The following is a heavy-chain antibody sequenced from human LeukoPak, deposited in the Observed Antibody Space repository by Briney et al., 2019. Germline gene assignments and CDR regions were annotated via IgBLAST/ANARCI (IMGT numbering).Heavy chain of an antibody. D-gene: IGHD3-22*01. CDR3: ARDAYYYDSSGYYDY. CDR2: ISSSSSYI. Sequence: GGPLRLSCAASGFTFSSYSMNWVRQATGKGLEWVSSISSSSSYIYYADSVKGRFTISRDNAKNSLYLQMNSLRAEDTAVYYCARDAYYYDSSGYYDYWGQGTLVTVSS. J-gene: IGHJ4*02. V-gene: IGHV3-21*01. CDR1: GFTFSSYS.